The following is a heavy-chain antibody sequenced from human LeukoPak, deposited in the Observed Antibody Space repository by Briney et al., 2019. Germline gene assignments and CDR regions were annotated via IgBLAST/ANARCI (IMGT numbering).Heavy chain of an antibody. CDR3: AKDLSWFFEA. J-gene: IGHJ5*01. D-gene: IGHD6-13*01. Sequence: GGSLRLSCAASGFTFSMSAMTWVRQAPGKGLEWVSGIASTTGDTYYADSVKGRFTISRDNSKNTLYLQMDGLRVDDTAVYYCAKDLSWFFEAWGHGVLVTVSS. CDR1: GFTFSMSA. V-gene: IGHV3-23*01. CDR2: IASTTGDT.